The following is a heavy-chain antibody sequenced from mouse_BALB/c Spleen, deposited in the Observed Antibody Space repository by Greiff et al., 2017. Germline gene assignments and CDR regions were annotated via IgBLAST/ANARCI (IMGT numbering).Heavy chain of an antibody. CDR3: ARKNYGNRYAMDY. CDR1: GFSLTSYG. V-gene: IGHV2-2*02. J-gene: IGHJ4*01. CDR2: IWSGGST. Sequence: QVQLKESGPGLVQPSQSLSITCTVSGFSLTSYGVHWVRQSPGKGLEWLGVIWSGGSTDYNAAFISRLSISKDNSKSQVFFKMNSLQANDTAIYYCARKNYGNRYAMDYWGQGTSVTVSS. D-gene: IGHD2-1*01.